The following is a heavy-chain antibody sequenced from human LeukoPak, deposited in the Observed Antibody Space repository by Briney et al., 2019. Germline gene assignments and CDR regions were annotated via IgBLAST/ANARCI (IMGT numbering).Heavy chain of an antibody. D-gene: IGHD3-10*01. J-gene: IGHJ4*02. CDR2: VNPNSGNT. V-gene: IGHV1-8*01. CDR1: GYTFTSYD. CDR3: ATPITMVRGVPNDY. Sequence: GASVKVSCKTSGYTFTSYDLNWVRQATGQGLEWMGWVNPNSGNTGYAQKFQGRVTMTEDTSADTAYMELSSLRSEDTAVYYCATPITMVRGVPNDYWGQGTLVTVSS.